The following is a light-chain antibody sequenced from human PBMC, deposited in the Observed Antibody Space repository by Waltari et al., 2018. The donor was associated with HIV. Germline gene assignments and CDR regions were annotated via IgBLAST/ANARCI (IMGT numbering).Light chain of an antibody. Sequence: QSALTQPASVSGSPGQSITISCTGTTSDVGGYDYVSWYQQHPGKAPKLMIFAVTYRPSGVSHRFSGSQSGNTASLTISGRQAEDEADYYCTSYRSGSTLVVGGGTKVTVL. V-gene: IGLV2-14*01. CDR1: TSDVGGYDY. CDR2: AVT. CDR3: TSYRSGSTLV. J-gene: IGLJ2*01.